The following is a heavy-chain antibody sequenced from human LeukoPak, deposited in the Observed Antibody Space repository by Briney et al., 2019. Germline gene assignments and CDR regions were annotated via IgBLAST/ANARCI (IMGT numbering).Heavy chain of an antibody. CDR3: ARGGAPRSPELDY. J-gene: IGHJ4*02. D-gene: IGHD3-10*01. CDR1: AGSVSGHC. V-gene: IGHV4-59*02. Sequence: PSETLSLTCAVSAGSVSGHCWSWIRQSPGKGLEWIGYICNSASANYNPSLEGRVVMSIDMSENHFSLNVNSVTTADTAVYYCARGGAPRSPELDYWGQGILVTVSS. CDR2: ICNSASA.